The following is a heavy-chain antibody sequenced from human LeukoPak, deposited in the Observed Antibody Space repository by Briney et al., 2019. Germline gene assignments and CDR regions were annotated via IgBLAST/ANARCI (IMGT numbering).Heavy chain of an antibody. V-gene: IGHV3-30-3*01. Sequence: GGSLRLSCAASGFTFSSYAMHWVRQAPGKGLEWVAVISYDGSNKYYADSVKGRFTISRDNSKITLYLQMNSLRAEDTAVYYCARDLGRDGYNPLDYWGQGTLVTVSS. CDR2: ISYDGSNK. CDR3: ARDLGRDGYNPLDY. CDR1: GFTFSSYA. J-gene: IGHJ4*02. D-gene: IGHD5-24*01.